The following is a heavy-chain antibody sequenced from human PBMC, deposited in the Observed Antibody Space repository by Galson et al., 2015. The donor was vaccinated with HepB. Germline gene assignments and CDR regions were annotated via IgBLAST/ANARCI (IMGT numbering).Heavy chain of an antibody. Sequence: CAISGDSVSSNSAAWNWIGQSPSRGLEWLGRTYYRSKWYNDYAVSVKGRITINPDTSKNQFSLQLNSVTPEDTAVYYCARDIIVIIPAALGYYYMDVWGKGTTVTVSS. J-gene: IGHJ6*03. D-gene: IGHD2-2*01. CDR2: TYYRSKWYN. CDR1: GDSVSSNSAA. V-gene: IGHV6-1*01. CDR3: ARDIIVIIPAALGYYYMDV.